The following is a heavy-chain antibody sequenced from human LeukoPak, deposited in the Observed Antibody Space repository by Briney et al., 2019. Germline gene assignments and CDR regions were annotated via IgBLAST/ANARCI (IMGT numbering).Heavy chain of an antibody. D-gene: IGHD5-24*01. Sequence: ETLSLTCTVSGGSISSGGYYWSWVRQAPGKGLEWVANIKQDGSEKYYVDSVKGRFAISRDNAKNSLYLQMNSLKAEDTAVYYCARDQDAYSEIFFDYWGQGTLVTVSS. CDR2: IKQDGSEK. J-gene: IGHJ4*02. CDR1: GGSISSGGYY. V-gene: IGHV3-7*01. CDR3: ARDQDAYSEIFFDY.